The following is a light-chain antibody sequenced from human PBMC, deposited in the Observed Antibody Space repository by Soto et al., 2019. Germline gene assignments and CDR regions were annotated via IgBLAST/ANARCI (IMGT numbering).Light chain of an antibody. CDR2: EVV. J-gene: IGLJ1*01. Sequence: QSVLTQPPSASGSPGQSVTISCTGTKNDIGVYDFVSWYQHHPGKAPRLIIYEVVQRPSGVPDRFSGSKSGNTASLTVSGLQAADEADYFCKSYAGSNPYVFGSATKVTV. CDR3: KSYAGSNPYV. CDR1: KNDIGVYDF. V-gene: IGLV2-8*01.